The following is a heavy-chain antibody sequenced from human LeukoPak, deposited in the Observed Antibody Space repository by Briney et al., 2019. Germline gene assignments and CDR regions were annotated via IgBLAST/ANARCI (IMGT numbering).Heavy chain of an antibody. CDR1: GFTFSKYG. CDR3: AREWGLIAVAGGPGY. CDR2: IWYDGHNK. D-gene: IGHD6-19*01. J-gene: IGHJ4*02. Sequence: GGSLRLSCVASGFTFSKYGMHWVRQAPGKGLEWLAIIWYDGHNKYYADPVKGRFTISRDNSKNTLFLEMTDLRAEDTAVYYCAREWGLIAVAGGPGYWGQGALVTVSS. V-gene: IGHV3-33*01.